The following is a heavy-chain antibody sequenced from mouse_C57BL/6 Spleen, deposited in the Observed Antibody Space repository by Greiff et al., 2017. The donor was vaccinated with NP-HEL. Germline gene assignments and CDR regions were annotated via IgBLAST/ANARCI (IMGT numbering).Heavy chain of an antibody. CDR3: ARRGDYAMDY. CDR2: IDPSDSYT. CDR1: GYTFTSYW. J-gene: IGHJ4*01. Sequence: QVQLQQSGAELVMPGASVKLSCKASGYTFTSYWMHWVKQRPGQGLEWIGEIDPSDSYTNYNQKFKGKSTLTVDKSSSTAYMQLSSLTSEDSAVYYCARRGDYAMDYWGQGTSVTVSS. V-gene: IGHV1-69*01.